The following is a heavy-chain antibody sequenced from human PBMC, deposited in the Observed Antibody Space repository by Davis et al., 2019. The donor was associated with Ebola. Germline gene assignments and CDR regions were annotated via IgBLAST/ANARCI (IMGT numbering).Heavy chain of an antibody. CDR1: GFTFSSYA. J-gene: IGHJ6*02. CDR3: AKEVLPSHYYYYYGMDV. CDR2: IRGSGGST. Sequence: PGGSLRLSCAASGFTFSSYAMSWVRQAPGKGLEWVSAIRGSGGSTYYADSVKGRFTISRDNSKNTLYLQMNSLRAEDTAVYYCAKEVLPSHYYYYYGMDVWGQGTTVTVSS. D-gene: IGHD3-3*01. V-gene: IGHV3-23*01.